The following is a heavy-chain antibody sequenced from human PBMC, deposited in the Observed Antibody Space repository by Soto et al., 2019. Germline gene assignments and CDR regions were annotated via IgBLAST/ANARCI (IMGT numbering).Heavy chain of an antibody. V-gene: IGHV4-30-4*01. CDR3: ARGVLGYCSGGSCYPQDY. D-gene: IGHD2-15*01. CDR2: IYYSGST. J-gene: IGHJ4*02. Sequence: QVQLQESGPGLVKPSQTLSLTCTVSGGSISSGDYYWSWIRQPPGKGLEWIGYIYYSGSTYYNPSLTRRVTISVDTSKNQFSRKLSSVTAADTAVYYCARGVLGYCSGGSCYPQDYWGQGTLVTVSS. CDR1: GGSISSGDYY.